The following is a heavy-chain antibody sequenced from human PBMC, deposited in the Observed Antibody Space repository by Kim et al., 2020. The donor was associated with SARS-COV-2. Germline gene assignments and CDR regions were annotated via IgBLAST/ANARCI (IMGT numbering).Heavy chain of an antibody. V-gene: IGHV3-7*05. Sequence: GGSLRLSCAASGFTLSSYWMTWVRQAPGKGLEWVANIKEDGSEKYYVDSVKGRFTLSRDNGKNSLLLQMNSLRVEDAAVYYCARGQGALDFWGQGTLVTV. CDR3: ARGQGALDF. D-gene: IGHD3-16*01. CDR2: IKEDGSEK. CDR1: GFTLSSYW. J-gene: IGHJ4*02.